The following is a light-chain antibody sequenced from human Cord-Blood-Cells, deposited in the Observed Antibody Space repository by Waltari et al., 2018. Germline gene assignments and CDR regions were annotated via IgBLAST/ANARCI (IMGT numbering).Light chain of an antibody. CDR2: EVN. V-gene: IGLV2-14*01. J-gene: IGLJ1*01. CDR1: SSDVGGYNY. Sequence: QSALTQPASVSGSPGQSITISCTGTSSDVGGYNYVPWYQQHPGKAPKLMIYEVNKRPSGVSNRFSGSKSGNTASLTISGLQAEDEADYYCSSYTSSSTYVFGTGTKVTVL. CDR3: SSYTSSSTYV.